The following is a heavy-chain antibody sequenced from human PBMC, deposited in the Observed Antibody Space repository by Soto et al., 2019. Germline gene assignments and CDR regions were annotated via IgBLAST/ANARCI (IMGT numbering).Heavy chain of an antibody. CDR1: GYTFTSYG. CDR2: ISAYNGNT. D-gene: IGHD6-13*01. J-gene: IGHJ4*02. CDR3: ATIIAAAGSHDY. Sequence: ASVKVSCKASGYTFTSYGISWVRQAPGQGLEWMGWISAYNGNTNYAQKLQGRVTMTTDTSTSRAYMELRSLRSDDMAVYYCATIIAAAGSHDYWGQGTMVTVSS. V-gene: IGHV1-18*03.